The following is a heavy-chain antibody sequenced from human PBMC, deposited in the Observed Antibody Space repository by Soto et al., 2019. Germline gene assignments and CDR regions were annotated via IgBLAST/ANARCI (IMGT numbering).Heavy chain of an antibody. J-gene: IGHJ4*02. CDR1: GGSSSGYY. CDR2: INHSGST. Sequence: SETLSLTCAVYGGSSSGYYWSWIRQPPGKGREWIGEINHSGSTNYNPSLKSRVTISVDTSKNQFSLKLSSVTAADTAVYYCARGGYFEAHCGGDCYSYYFDYWGQGTLVTVSS. D-gene: IGHD2-21*02. V-gene: IGHV4-34*01. CDR3: ARGGYFEAHCGGDCYSYYFDY.